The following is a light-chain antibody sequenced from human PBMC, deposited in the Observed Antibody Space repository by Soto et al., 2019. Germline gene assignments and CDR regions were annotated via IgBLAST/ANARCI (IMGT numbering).Light chain of an antibody. Sequence: QSALTQPASLSGSPGQSITISCTGSSSDVGKYHLVSWYQQHPAKSPKVIIYEVNKRPSGVSDRFSGSKSGNTASLTISGLQGEDEADYFCCSFAGSLYVFGSGTKLTVL. CDR3: CSFAGSLYV. CDR1: SSDVGKYHL. V-gene: IGLV2-23*02. CDR2: EVN. J-gene: IGLJ1*01.